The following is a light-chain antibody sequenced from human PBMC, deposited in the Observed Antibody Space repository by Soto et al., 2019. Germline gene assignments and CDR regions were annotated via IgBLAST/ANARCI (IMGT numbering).Light chain of an antibody. J-gene: IGKJ4*01. Sequence: DIQMTQSPSTLSASVGDRVTITCRASQSISSWLAWYQQKPGKAPNLLIYKASSLESGVPSRFSGSGSGTESTLTISSLQPDDFATYYCQQYNSYPLTVGGGTKVEIK. V-gene: IGKV1-5*03. CDR1: QSISSW. CDR2: KAS. CDR3: QQYNSYPLT.